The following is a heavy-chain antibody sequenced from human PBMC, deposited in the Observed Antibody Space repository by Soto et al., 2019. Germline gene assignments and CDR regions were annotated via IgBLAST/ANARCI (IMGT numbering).Heavy chain of an antibody. V-gene: IGHV3-30*18. CDR1: GFTFNTYG. CDR3: AKAQRGSGSHFDH. Sequence: GSLRLSCXASGFTFNTYGMHWVRQAPGKGLDWVAVISYDGSDRYYADSVKGRFTISRDNSKNTLYLQMNSLRADDTAIYYCAKAQRGSGSHFDHWGQGTLVTVSS. D-gene: IGHD1-26*01. CDR2: ISYDGSDR. J-gene: IGHJ4*02.